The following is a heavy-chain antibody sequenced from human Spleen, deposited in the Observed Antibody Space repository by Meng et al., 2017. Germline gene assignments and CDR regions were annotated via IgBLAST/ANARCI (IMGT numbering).Heavy chain of an antibody. CDR1: GYTFTGYY. J-gene: IGHJ4*02. V-gene: IGHV1-2*06. Sequence: ASVKVSCKASGYTFTGYYMHWVRQAPGQGLEWMGRINPNSGGTNYAQRFQGRVTMTRDTSISTAYMELSRLTSEDTAVYFCARKAGNCISTTCYSLDYWGQGTLVTVSS. CDR2: INPNSGGT. CDR3: ARKAGNCISTTCYSLDY. D-gene: IGHD2-2*01.